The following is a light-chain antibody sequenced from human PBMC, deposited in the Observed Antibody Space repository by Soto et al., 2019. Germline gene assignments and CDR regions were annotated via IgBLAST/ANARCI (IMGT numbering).Light chain of an antibody. J-gene: IGKJ4*01. Sequence: EIVMTQSPATLSVSPGERATLSCRASQSVSSNLAWYQQTPGQAPRLLIYGASTRATGIPARFSGSGSGTEFTLTISSLQSEDFAVYYCQQYNNWPRKLTFGGGTKVEIK. CDR3: QQYNNWPRKLT. CDR1: QSVSSN. CDR2: GAS. V-gene: IGKV3-15*01.